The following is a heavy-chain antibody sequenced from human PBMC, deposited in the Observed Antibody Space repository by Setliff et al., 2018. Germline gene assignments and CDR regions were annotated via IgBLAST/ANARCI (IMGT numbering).Heavy chain of an antibody. J-gene: IGHJ4*02. CDR1: GDSISRSTYY. CDR2: IQTSGST. CDR3: ARQPSSGAYYNPRPYYFDY. Sequence: SETLSLTCTLSGDSISRSTYYWGWIRQSPGKGLEWIGYIQTSGSTNYNPSLKSRVTISLDTSKNQFSLKLRSVTAADTAVYFCARQPSSGAYYNPRPYYFDYWGQGTLVTVSS. D-gene: IGHD3-10*01. V-gene: IGHV4-61*05.